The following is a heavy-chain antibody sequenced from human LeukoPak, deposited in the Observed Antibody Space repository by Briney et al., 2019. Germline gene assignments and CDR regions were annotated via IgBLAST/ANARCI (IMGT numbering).Heavy chain of an antibody. Sequence: SGGSLRLSCAASGLTFRSYDMSWVRQAPGKGLEWVSSISGSGGSTYYADYVKGRFTISRDNSKNTLYLQMNSLRAEDTAVYSCAKTSSGYFSAFDIWGQGTVVTVSS. CDR1: GLTFRSYD. CDR2: ISGSGGST. CDR3: AKTSSGYFSAFDI. D-gene: IGHD3-22*01. V-gene: IGHV3-23*01. J-gene: IGHJ3*02.